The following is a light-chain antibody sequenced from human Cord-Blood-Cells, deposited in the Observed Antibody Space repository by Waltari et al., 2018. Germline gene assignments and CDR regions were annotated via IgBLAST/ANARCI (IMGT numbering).Light chain of an antibody. V-gene: IGLV3-1*01. CDR2: QDS. Sequence: SYELTQPPSVSVSSGQTASITCSGDKLGDKYACWYQQKPGQSPVLVIYQDSKRPSGIPERFSGSNSGNTATRTISGTQAMDEADYYCQAWDSSTVVFGGGTKLTVL. J-gene: IGLJ2*01. CDR1: KLGDKY. CDR3: QAWDSSTVV.